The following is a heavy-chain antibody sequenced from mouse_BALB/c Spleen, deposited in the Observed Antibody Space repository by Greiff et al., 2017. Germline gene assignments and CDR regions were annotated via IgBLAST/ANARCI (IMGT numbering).Heavy chain of an antibody. J-gene: IGHJ4*01. Sequence: EVQRVESGGGLVQPGGSRKLSCAASGFTFSSFGMHWVRQAPEKGLEWVAYISSGSSTIYYADTVKGRFTISRDNPKNTLFLQMTSLRSEDTAMYYCARESKEDAMDDWGQGTSVTVSS. D-gene: IGHD6-2*01. CDR3: ARESKEDAMDD. CDR2: ISSGSSTI. V-gene: IGHV5-17*02. CDR1: GFTFSSFG.